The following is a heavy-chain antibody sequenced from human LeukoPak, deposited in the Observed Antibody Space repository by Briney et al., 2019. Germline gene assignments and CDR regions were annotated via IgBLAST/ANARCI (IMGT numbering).Heavy chain of an antibody. J-gene: IGHJ5*02. CDR2: ISSSSSTI. CDR1: GFTFSSYS. CDR3: ARGTNSLVGMATTRIGFDP. Sequence: GGSLRLSCVTSGFTFSSYSMNWVRQAPGKGLEWVSYISSSSSTIYYADSVKGRFTVSRDNAKNSLYLQMNSLRAEDTAVYYCARGTNSLVGMATTRIGFDPWGQGTLVTVSS. D-gene: IGHD5-24*01. V-gene: IGHV3-48*04.